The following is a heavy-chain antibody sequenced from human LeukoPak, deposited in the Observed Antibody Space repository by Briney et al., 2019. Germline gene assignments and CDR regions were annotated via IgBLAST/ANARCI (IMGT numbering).Heavy chain of an antibody. CDR2: INPNSGGT. J-gene: IGHJ5*02. CDR3: ARGDDLLTGNRDWFDP. Sequence: ASVKVSCKASGYTFTGNYMHWVRQAPGQGLEWMGWINPNSGGTNYAQKFQGRVSMTRDTSISTAYMETSRLRSDDTAVYYCARGDDLLTGNRDWFDPWGQGTLVTVFS. V-gene: IGHV1-2*02. CDR1: GYTFTGNY. D-gene: IGHD3-9*01.